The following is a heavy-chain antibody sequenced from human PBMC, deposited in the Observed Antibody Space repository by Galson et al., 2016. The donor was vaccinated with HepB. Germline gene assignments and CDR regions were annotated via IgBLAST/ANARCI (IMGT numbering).Heavy chain of an antibody. CDR2: IKQDGSEK. V-gene: IGHV3-7*01. CDR3: AREGLSDYGDYKYYYYALDV. D-gene: IGHD4-17*01. J-gene: IGHJ6*02. Sequence: SLRLSCAASGFTFSSCWMTWVRQAPGKGLERVTNIKQDGSEKYYVDSVKGRFTISRDNAKNSLYLQMNSLRAEDTAVYYCAREGLSDYGDYKYYYYALDVWGQGTTVTVSS. CDR1: GFTFSSCW.